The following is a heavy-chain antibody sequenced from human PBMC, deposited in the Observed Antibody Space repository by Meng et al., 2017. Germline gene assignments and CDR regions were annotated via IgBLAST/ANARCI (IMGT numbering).Heavy chain of an antibody. CDR2: ISYDGSNK. CDR1: GFTVSSNY. J-gene: IGHJ4*02. Sequence: VELWGSGGGLVQPGGSLRLSCAASGFTVSSNYMSWVRQAPGKGLEWVAVISYDGSNKYYADSVKGRFTISRDNSKNTLYLQMNSLRAEDTAVYYCASGSQWLFPYWGQGTLVTVSS. CDR3: ASGSQWLFPY. D-gene: IGHD6-19*01. V-gene: IGHV3-30*03.